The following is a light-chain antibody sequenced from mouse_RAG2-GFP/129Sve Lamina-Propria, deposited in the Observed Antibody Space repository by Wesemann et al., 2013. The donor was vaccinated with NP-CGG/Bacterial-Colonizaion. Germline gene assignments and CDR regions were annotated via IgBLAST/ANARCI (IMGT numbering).Light chain of an antibody. CDR3: QQYSGYPYT. J-gene: IGKJ2*01. CDR2: STS. CDR1: SSVSY. V-gene: IGKV4-62*01. Sequence: QIVLTQSPAIMSASPGEKVTMTCSASSSVSYMHWYQQKSGTSPKLLIYSTSNLASGVPSRFSGSGSGTFYSLTISSMEAEDAATYYCQQYSGYPYTFGGGTKLEIK.